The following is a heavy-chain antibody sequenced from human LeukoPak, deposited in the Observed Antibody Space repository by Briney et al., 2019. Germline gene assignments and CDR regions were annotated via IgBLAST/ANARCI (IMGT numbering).Heavy chain of an antibody. D-gene: IGHD5-12*01. CDR1: GGSISSSNYY. CDR3: ARHGDIVATIPFDY. Sequence: SQTLSLTCTVSGGSISSSNYYWSWIRQSAGKGLEWIGYMYSSGSTNYNPSLKSRVTISVDTSKNQFSLKLSSVTAADTAVYYCARHGDIVATIPFDYWGQGALVTVFS. V-gene: IGHV4-61*09. CDR2: MYSSGST. J-gene: IGHJ4*02.